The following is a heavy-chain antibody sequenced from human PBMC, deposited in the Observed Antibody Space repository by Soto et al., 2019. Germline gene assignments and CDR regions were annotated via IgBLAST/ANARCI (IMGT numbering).Heavy chain of an antibody. CDR2: IYSGGST. CDR1: GFTVSSNY. CDR3: ARGPAPMPLDY. Sequence: EVQLVESGGGLVQPGGSLRLSCAASGFTVSSNYMSWVRQAPGKGLEWVSVIYSGGSTYYADSVKGRFTISRDTSKNTLYLQMNSLRAEDTAVYYCARGPAPMPLDYWGQGTLVTVSS. V-gene: IGHV3-66*01. D-gene: IGHD2-2*01. J-gene: IGHJ4*02.